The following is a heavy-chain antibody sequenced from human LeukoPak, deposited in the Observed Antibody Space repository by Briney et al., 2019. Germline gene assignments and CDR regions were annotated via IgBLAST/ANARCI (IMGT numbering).Heavy chain of an antibody. CDR2: IYYSGST. CDR3: ARLPYYGGYSRSFHY. Sequence: SETLSLTCTVSGGSISSRSYYWGWIRQPPGKGLEWIVSIYYSGSTYYNPSLKSPVTISVDTSKNQFSLKLSSVTAAATAVYYCARLPYYGGYSRSFHYWGQGTLVTVSS. CDR1: GGSISSRSYY. J-gene: IGHJ4*02. V-gene: IGHV4-39*01. D-gene: IGHD4-23*01.